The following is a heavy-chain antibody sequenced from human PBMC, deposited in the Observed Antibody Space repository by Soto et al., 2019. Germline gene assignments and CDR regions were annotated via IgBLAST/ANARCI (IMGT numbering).Heavy chain of an antibody. V-gene: IGHV4-59*02. Sequence: SETLSLTCTVSGGSVSNFYWSWIRQPPGKGLEWIGYISYSGNTNYNPSLKSRVSISVDTSKNQLSLNLTSVTAADTAVYYCARAPMVLSRSYFDSWGQGTPVTVSS. J-gene: IGHJ4*02. D-gene: IGHD2-8*01. CDR2: ISYSGNT. CDR1: GGSVSNFY. CDR3: ARAPMVLSRSYFDS.